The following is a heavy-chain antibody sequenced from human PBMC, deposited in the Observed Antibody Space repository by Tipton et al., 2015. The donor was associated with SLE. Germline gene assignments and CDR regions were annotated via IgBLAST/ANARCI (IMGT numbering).Heavy chain of an antibody. CDR3: ARQREYYHWFDP. Sequence: TLSLTCTVSGDPISSTTSRSYYWGWIRQAPGRGLEWIASIYYSGSTLYNPSLKSRVSISVDTSKNEFSLKLTSVTAADTAVYSCARQREYYHWFDPWGQGTLVAVSS. CDR1: GDPISSTTSRSYY. D-gene: IGHD2/OR15-2a*01. V-gene: IGHV4-39*01. CDR2: IYYSGST. J-gene: IGHJ5*02.